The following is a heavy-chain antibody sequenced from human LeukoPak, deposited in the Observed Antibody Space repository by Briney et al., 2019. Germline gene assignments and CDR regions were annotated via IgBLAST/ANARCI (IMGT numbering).Heavy chain of an antibody. CDR2: IYYSGST. CDR3: ARRTYSSGWSNFDY. CDR1: GGSVSSGSYY. J-gene: IGHJ4*02. Sequence: SETLSLTCTVSGGSVSSGSYYWSWIRQPPGKGLEWIGYIYYSGSTNYSPSLKSRVTISVDTSKNQFSLKLSSVTAADTAVYYCARRTYSSGWSNFDYWGQGTLVTVSS. V-gene: IGHV4-61*01. D-gene: IGHD6-19*01.